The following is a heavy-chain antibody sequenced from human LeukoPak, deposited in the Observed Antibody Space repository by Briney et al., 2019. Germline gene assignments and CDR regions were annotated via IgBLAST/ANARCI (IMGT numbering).Heavy chain of an antibody. J-gene: IGHJ4*02. D-gene: IGHD5-18*01. CDR1: GFTFSSYA. CDR2: ISSSGSGGST. V-gene: IGHV3-23*01. Sequence: QSGRSLRLSCAASGFTFSSYAMSWARQAPGKGLEWVSGISSSGSGGSTYYADSVKGRFTISRDNSRNTLYLQMNSLRAEDTAVYYCAKDNSYGNFDYWGQGTLVTVSS. CDR3: AKDNSYGNFDY.